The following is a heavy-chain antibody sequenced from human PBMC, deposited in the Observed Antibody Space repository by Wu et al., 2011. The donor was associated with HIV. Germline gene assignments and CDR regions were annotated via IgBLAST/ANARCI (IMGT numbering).Heavy chain of an antibody. Sequence: QVQLVQSGAEVKKPGASVKVSCKASGYNFTGHYLHWVRQAPGQGLEWMGWINPNSGDTDYVQTFQGRVTMTRDTSDSAAYMELGRLTSDDTAVYYCARVMVRGPYGGYFDYWGQGTLVTVSS. CDR3: ARVMVRGPYGGYFDY. CDR2: INPNSGDT. D-gene: IGHD3-10*01. CDR1: GYNFTGHY. V-gene: IGHV1-2*02. J-gene: IGHJ4*02.